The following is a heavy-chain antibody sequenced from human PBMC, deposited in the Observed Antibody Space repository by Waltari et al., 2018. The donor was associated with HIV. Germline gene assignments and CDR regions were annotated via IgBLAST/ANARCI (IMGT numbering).Heavy chain of an antibody. CDR3: ARELRAGGHYYYGMDV. CDR1: GYTFTGYY. V-gene: IGHV1-2*02. J-gene: IGHJ6*02. Sequence: QVQLVQSGAEVKKPGASVKVSCKASGYTFTGYYMHWVRQAPGQGLEWMGWINPNIGGTNYAQKLQGRVTMTRDTSISTAYMELSRLRSDDTAVYYCARELRAGGHYYYGMDVWGQGTTVTVSS. CDR2: INPNIGGT. D-gene: IGHD2-8*02.